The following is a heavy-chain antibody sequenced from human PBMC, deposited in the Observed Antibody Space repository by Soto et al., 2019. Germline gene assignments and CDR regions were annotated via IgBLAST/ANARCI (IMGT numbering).Heavy chain of an antibody. J-gene: IGHJ4*02. CDR1: GFTFSSYA. D-gene: IGHD1-26*01. V-gene: IGHV3-23*01. CDR3: ARGTLGPQY. CDR2: ISYNGDNT. Sequence: EVQLLESGGDLIQPGGSLRLSCAASGFTFSSYAMSWVHQAPGKGLEWVSTISYNGDNTYYADSLKGRFTISRDNSKSSLSLQMNSLRAEDTAVHYCARGTLGPQYWGQGTMVTVSS.